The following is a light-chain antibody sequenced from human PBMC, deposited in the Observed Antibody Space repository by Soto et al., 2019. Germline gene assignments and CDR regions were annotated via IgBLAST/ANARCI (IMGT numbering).Light chain of an antibody. Sequence: QSVLTQPASVSGSPGQSITISRTGTSGDVGGYNYVSWYQHHPGKAPKLIIYEVSDRPSGVSNRFSGSRSGNTVSLTISGLQADDEADYYCNSFTSSSTFVFGGGTKVTVL. V-gene: IGLV2-14*01. CDR3: NSFTSSSTFV. J-gene: IGLJ2*01. CDR2: EVS. CDR1: SGDVGGYNY.